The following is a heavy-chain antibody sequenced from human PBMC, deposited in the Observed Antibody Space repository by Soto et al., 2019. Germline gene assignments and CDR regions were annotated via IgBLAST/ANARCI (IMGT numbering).Heavy chain of an antibody. CDR1: GFTFSNYG. Sequence: PGGSLRLSCAASGFTFSNYGMHWVRQAPGKGLEWVAVIAYDRSITHYADSERGRFNVSRDSSKNTIFLQMDSLRPDDTVVYFCAKETFEYSSSSVDSWGQGTLVTFSS. V-gene: IGHV3-30*18. CDR2: IAYDRSIT. J-gene: IGHJ4*02. CDR3: AKETFEYSSSSVDS. D-gene: IGHD6-6*01.